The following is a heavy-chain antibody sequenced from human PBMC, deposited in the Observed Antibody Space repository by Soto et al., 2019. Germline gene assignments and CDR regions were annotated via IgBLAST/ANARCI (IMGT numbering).Heavy chain of an antibody. CDR2: INAGNGNT. CDR3: ARGIFYGDYYYYYYMDV. D-gene: IGHD4-17*01. J-gene: IGHJ6*03. V-gene: IGHV1-3*01. Sequence: GASVKVSCKASGYTFTSYAMHWVRQAPGQRLEWMGWINAGNGNTKYSQKFQGRVTITRDTSASTAYMEPSSLRSEDTAVYYCARGIFYGDYYYYYYMDVWGKGPTVTVSS. CDR1: GYTFTSYA.